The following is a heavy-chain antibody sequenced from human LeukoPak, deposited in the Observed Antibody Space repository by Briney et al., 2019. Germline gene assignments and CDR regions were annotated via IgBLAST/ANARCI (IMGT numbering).Heavy chain of an antibody. V-gene: IGHV4-38-2*01. CDR3: ARPLSDDYGDYEDY. J-gene: IGHJ4*02. CDR1: GYSISSGYY. CDR2: IYHSGST. Sequence: SETLSLTCAVSGYSISSGYYWGWIRQPPGKGLEWIGSIYHSGSTYYNPSLKSRVTISVDTSKNPFSMNLSSVTAADTAVYYCARPLSDDYGDYEDYWGQGTLVTVSS. D-gene: IGHD4-17*01.